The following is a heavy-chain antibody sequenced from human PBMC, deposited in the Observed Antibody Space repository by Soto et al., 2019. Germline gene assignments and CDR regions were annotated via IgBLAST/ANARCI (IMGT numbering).Heavy chain of an antibody. CDR3: ASKSYGETFFDP. CDR1: GGSISSGDYY. CDR2: IYYSGST. J-gene: IGHJ5*02. Sequence: SETLSLTCTASGGSISSGDYYWSWIRQPPGKGLEWIGYIYYSGSTYYNPSLKSRVTISVDTSKNQFSLKLSSVTAADTAVYYCASKSYGETFFDPWGQGTLVTVSP. D-gene: IGHD5-18*01. V-gene: IGHV4-30-4*01.